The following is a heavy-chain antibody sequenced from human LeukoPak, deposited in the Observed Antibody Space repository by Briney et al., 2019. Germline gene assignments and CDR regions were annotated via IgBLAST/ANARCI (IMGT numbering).Heavy chain of an antibody. Sequence: SETLSLTCTVSGVSISSYYWSWIRQPPGKGLEWIGYIYYSENTNYNSSLKSRVTISEDTPKNQFSLNLTSVTAADTAVYYCAGGNFYDSSGHPYHFHYWGQGTLVTVPS. V-gene: IGHV4-59*01. CDR1: GVSISSYY. D-gene: IGHD3-22*01. J-gene: IGHJ4*02. CDR2: IYYSENT. CDR3: AGGNFYDSSGHPYHFHY.